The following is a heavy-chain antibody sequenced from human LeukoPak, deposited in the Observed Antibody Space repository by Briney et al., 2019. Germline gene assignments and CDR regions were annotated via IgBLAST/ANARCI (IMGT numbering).Heavy chain of an antibody. CDR1: GFTFRSYA. CDR3: AKDSVAGTDKYYYAMDV. Sequence: PGGSLRLSSAASGFTFRSYAMSWVRQAPGKGLEWVSVISNSGDTTYYAGSVKGRFTISRDNSKNTLYLQMNSLRAEDTAVYYCAKDSVAGTDKYYYAMDVWGQGTTVTVSS. V-gene: IGHV3-23*01. CDR2: ISNSGDTT. D-gene: IGHD6-19*01. J-gene: IGHJ6*02.